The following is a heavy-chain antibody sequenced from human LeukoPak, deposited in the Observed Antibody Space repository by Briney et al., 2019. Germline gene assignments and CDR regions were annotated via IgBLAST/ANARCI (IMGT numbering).Heavy chain of an antibody. Sequence: GGSLRLSCVLSVFSLSSHGMSWVRQAPGEGVGWVSAICDSGDSTYYADSVKGRFINSRDASKNTLYLQMNSLRAEDTAVYYCARDSPVCSYWGQGTLVTVSS. D-gene: IGHD3-10*02. CDR2: ICDSGDST. V-gene: IGHV3-23*01. J-gene: IGHJ4*02. CDR3: ARDSPVCSY. CDR1: VFSLSSHG.